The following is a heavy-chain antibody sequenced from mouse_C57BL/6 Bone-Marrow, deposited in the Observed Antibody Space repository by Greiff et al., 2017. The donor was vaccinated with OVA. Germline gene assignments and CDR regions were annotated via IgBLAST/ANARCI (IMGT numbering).Heavy chain of an antibody. CDR1: GFTFSSYA. CDR2: ISDGGSYT. D-gene: IGHD2-4*01. J-gene: IGHJ2*01. V-gene: IGHV5-4*01. CDR3: ARELRRGYYCDY. Sequence: EVKLVESGGGLVKPGGSLKLSCAASGFTFSSYAMSWVRQTPEKRLEWVATISDGGSYTYYPDNVKGRFTFSRDNAKNNLYLQMSHLKSEDTAMYYCARELRRGYYCDYWGQGTTLTVSS.